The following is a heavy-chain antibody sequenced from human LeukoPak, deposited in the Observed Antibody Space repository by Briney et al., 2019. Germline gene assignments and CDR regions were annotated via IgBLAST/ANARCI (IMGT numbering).Heavy chain of an antibody. D-gene: IGHD3-10*01. CDR3: ARAASHYGSGSYSPYYYYGMDV. CDR2: ISSSSSYI. J-gene: IGHJ6*02. V-gene: IGHV3-21*01. CDR1: GFTFSSYS. Sequence: GGSLRLSCAASGFTFSSYSMNWVRQAPGKGLEWVSSISSSSSYIYYADSVKGRFTISGDNAKNSLYLQMNSLRAEDTAAYYCARAASHYGSGSYSPYYYYGMDVWGQGTTVTVSS.